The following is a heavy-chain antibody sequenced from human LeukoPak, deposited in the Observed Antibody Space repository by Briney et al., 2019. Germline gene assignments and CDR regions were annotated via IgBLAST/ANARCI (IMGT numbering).Heavy chain of an antibody. Sequence: GESLKISCKGSGYSFTGYWIGWVRQMPGKGLEWMGIIYPGDSDTRYSPSFQGQVTISADKSISTAYLQWSSLKASDTAMYYCARHRTALDSSGDYWGQGTLVTVSS. CDR2: IYPGDSDT. CDR3: ARHRTALDSSGDY. J-gene: IGHJ4*02. CDR1: GYSFTGYW. V-gene: IGHV5-51*01. D-gene: IGHD3-22*01.